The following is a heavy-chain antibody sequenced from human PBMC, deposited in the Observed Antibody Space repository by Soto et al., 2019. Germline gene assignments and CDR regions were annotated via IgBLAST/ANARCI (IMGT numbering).Heavy chain of an antibody. CDR2: IYYSGST. CDR3: ARDNGSGSYYNHYYYYGMDV. Sequence: SETLSLTCTVSGGSISSYYWSWIRQPPGKGLEWIGYIYYSGSTNYNPSLKSRVTISVDTSKNQFSLKLSSATAADTAVYYCARDNGSGSYYNHYYYYGMDVWGQGTTVTVSS. D-gene: IGHD3-10*01. J-gene: IGHJ6*02. CDR1: GGSISSYY. V-gene: IGHV4-59*01.